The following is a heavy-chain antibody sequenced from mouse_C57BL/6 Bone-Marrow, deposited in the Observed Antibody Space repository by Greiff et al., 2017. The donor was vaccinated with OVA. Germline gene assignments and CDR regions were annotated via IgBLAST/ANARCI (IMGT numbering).Heavy chain of an antibody. V-gene: IGHV14-4*01. CDR2: IDPENGDT. J-gene: IGHJ2*01. CDR3: TTKGYYFDD. Sequence: VQLQQSGAELVRPGASVKLSCTASGFNIKDDYMHWVKQRPEQGLEWIGWIDPENGDTEYASKFQGKATITADTSSNTAYLQLSSLTSEDTAVYYCTTKGYYFDDWGQGTTLTVSS. CDR1: GFNIKDDY.